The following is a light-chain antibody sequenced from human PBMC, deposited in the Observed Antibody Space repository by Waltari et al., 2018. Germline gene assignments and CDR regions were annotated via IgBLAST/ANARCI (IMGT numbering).Light chain of an antibody. CDR2: GGS. J-gene: IGKJ1*01. CDR3: MQHKALPRT. Sequence: DIVMTQTPLSLPVTPGEPASISCRSSQSLLHTDGYTYLDWYLQKPGQSPQLLIYGGSNRASGVPDRVSGRGSGTDFTLKISKVEAEDVGVYYCMQHKALPRTFGQGTKVEIK. CDR1: QSLLHTDGYTY. V-gene: IGKV2-40*01.